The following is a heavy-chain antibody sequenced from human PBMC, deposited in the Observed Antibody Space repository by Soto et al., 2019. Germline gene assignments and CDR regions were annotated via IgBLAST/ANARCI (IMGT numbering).Heavy chain of an antibody. J-gene: IGHJ4*02. V-gene: IGHV3-53*01. CDR3: GAHPGGGGY. CDR2: IYSGGYT. CDR1: GFTVSNNY. D-gene: IGHD3-10*01. Sequence: EVQLVESGGGLIQPGGSLRLSCAVSGFTVSNNYMSWVRQAPGKGLEGVSVIYSGGYTAYGDSVKGRFTISRDNSKSPLYLQMKRQGAANTAVYYCGAHPGGGGYWGQGTLVSVSS.